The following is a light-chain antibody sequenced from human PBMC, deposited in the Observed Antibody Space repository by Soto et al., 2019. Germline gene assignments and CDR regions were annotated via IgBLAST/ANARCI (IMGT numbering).Light chain of an antibody. J-gene: IGLJ2*01. V-gene: IGLV2-23*02. CDR3: CSYAGSDIFVV. CDR2: EDS. Sequence: QSALTQPASVSGSPGQSITISCTGSSSDVGKYNLVSWYQWHPGKAPKLMIYEDSQRPSGVSNRFSGSKSGNTASLTISGLQAADEADYYCCSYAGSDIFVVFGGGTKLTVL. CDR1: SSDVGKYNL.